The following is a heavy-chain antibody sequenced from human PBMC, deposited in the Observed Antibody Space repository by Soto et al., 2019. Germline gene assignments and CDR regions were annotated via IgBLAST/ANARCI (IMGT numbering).Heavy chain of an antibody. CDR3: ARDQGAWPYNWFDF. CDR2: INPNTGGT. CDR1: GFTFTGYY. J-gene: IGHJ5*01. V-gene: IGHV1-2*04. Sequence: ASVKVSCKTSGFTFTGYYLHWLRQAPGQRPEWMGWINPNTGGTKYAQNFQGWVTMTRDTSISTAYMELSNLTSDDTAVYYCARDQGAWPYNWFDFWGQGTPVTVS.